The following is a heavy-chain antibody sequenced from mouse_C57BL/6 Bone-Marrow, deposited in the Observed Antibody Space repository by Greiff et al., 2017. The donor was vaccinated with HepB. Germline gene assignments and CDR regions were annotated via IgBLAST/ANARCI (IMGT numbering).Heavy chain of an antibody. D-gene: IGHD1-1*01. CDR2: ISSGGDYI. CDR3: TRDDPYYYGSRGAY. J-gene: IGHJ3*01. Sequence: EVQLVESGEGLVKPGGSLKLSCAASGFTFSSYAMSWVRQTPEKRLEWVAYISSGGDYIYYADTVKGRFTISRDNARNTLYLQMSSLKSEDTAMYYCTRDDPYYYGSRGAYWGQGTLVTVSA. CDR1: GFTFSSYA. V-gene: IGHV5-9-1*02.